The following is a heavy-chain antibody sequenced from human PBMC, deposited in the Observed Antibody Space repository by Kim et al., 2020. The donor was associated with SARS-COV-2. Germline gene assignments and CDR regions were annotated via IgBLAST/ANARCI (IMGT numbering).Heavy chain of an antibody. CDR3: ATDSSSSSMYYYYGMDV. V-gene: IGHV1-24*01. D-gene: IGHD6-6*01. CDR1: GYTLTELS. CDR2: FDPEDGET. Sequence: ASVKVSCKVSGYTLTELSMHWVRQAPGKGLEWMGGFDPEDGETIYAQKFQGRVTMTEDTSTDTAYMELSSLRSEDTAVYYCATDSSSSSMYYYYGMDVWGQGTTVTVSS. J-gene: IGHJ6*02.